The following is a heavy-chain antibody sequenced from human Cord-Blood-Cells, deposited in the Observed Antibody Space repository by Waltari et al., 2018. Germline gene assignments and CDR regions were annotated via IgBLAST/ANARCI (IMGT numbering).Heavy chain of an antibody. D-gene: IGHD2-2*02. CDR2: INHSGSN. CDR3: ARVDCSSTSCYKNWFDP. V-gene: IGHV4-34*01. J-gene: IGHJ5*02. CDR1: GGSFSGYY. Sequence: QVQLQQWGAGLLKPSETLSLTCAVYGGSFSGYYWSWIRQPPGKGLEWIGEINHSGSNNYNPSLSSRVTISVDTSKNQFSLKLSSVTAADTAVYYCARVDCSSTSCYKNWFDPWGQGTLVTVSS.